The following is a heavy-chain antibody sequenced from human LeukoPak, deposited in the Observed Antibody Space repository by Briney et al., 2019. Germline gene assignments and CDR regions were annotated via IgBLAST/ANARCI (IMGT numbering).Heavy chain of an antibody. CDR3: TRGGDDEGPNYFDY. Sequence: ASVKVSCKASGYTFMDYFMHWVRQAPGHGLEWMGWINLNGGGTHYVQEFQGRVTMTRDTSISTAYMELSGLGSDDTAIYYCTRGGDDEGPNYFDYWGQGTLVTVSS. V-gene: IGHV1-2*02. CDR1: GYTFMDYF. CDR2: INLNGGGT. J-gene: IGHJ4*02. D-gene: IGHD3-10*01.